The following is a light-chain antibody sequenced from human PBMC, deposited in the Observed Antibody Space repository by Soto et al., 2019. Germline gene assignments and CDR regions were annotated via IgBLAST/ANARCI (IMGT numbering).Light chain of an antibody. CDR3: QQYASSPLT. CDR2: GAS. J-gene: IGKJ4*01. Sequence: EIVLTQSPGTLSLSPGERATLSCRASQTVGNNYVAWYQQIRGQTPRLLIYGASNRATGIPDRISGSGSGTDFTLTISRLEHEDFAVYYCQQYASSPLTFGGGTKVEIK. V-gene: IGKV3-20*01. CDR1: QTVGNNY.